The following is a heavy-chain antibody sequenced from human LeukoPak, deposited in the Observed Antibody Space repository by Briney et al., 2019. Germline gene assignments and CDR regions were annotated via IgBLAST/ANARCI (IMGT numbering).Heavy chain of an antibody. CDR3: ANMSRYTRPMVRGVIIEGFKYNWFDP. CDR2: ISTTGGTT. CDR1: GLTFSSYG. J-gene: IGHJ5*02. D-gene: IGHD3-10*01. V-gene: IGHV3-23*01. Sequence: PGGSLRLSCAASGLTFSSYGMSWVRQAPGRGLEWVSAISTTGGTTYYADSVKGRFTISRDNSKNTLYLQMNSLRAEDTAVYYCANMSRYTRPMVRGVIIEGFKYNWFDPWGQGTLVTVSS.